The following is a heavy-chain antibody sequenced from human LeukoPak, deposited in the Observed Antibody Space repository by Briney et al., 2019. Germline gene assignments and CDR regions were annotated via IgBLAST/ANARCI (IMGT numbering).Heavy chain of an antibody. CDR2: ISSSSSTI. CDR1: GFVFSNYW. CDR3: ASIAVAGPFDY. J-gene: IGHJ4*02. D-gene: IGHD6-19*01. Sequence: GGSLRLSCAASGFVFSNYWMHWVRQAPGKGLEWVSYISSSSSTIYYADSVKGRFTISRDNAKNSLYLQMNSLRAEDTAVYYCASIAVAGPFDYWGQGTLVTVSS. V-gene: IGHV3-48*04.